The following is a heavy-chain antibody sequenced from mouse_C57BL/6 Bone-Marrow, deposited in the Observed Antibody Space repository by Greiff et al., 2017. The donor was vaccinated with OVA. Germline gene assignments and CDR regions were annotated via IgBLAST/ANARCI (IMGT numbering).Heavy chain of an antibody. V-gene: IGHV1-42*01. CDR1: GYSFTGYY. Sequence: VQLQQSGPELVKPGASVKISCKASGYSFTGYYMNWVKQSPDKSLEWIGEINPSTGGTTYNQKFKAKATLTVDKSSSTAYMQLKSLTSEDSAVYYCARGGFYGKIDYYAMDYWGQGTSVTVSS. CDR3: ARGGFYGKIDYYAMDY. J-gene: IGHJ4*01. D-gene: IGHD2-1*01. CDR2: INPSTGGT.